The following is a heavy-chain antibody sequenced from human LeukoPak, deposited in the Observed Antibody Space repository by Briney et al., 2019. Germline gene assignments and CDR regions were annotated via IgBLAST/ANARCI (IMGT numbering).Heavy chain of an antibody. CDR2: INHSGST. J-gene: IGHJ4*02. Sequence: KSSETLSLTCAVYGGSFSGYYWSWIRQPPGKGLEWIGEINHSGSTNYNPSLKSRVTISVDTSKNQFSLKLSSVTAADTAVYYCARTPYYDFWSGYYTRYYFDYWGQGTLVTVSS. CDR1: GGSFSGYY. D-gene: IGHD3-3*01. V-gene: IGHV4-34*01. CDR3: ARTPYYDFWSGYYTRYYFDY.